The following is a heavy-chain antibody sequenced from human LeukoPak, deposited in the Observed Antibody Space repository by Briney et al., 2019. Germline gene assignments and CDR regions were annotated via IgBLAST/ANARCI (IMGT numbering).Heavy chain of an antibody. Sequence: GSSVKVSCKASGGTFRSYAISWVRQAPGQGLEWMGGIIPIFGTANYAQKFQGRVTITADKSTSTAYMELSSLRSEDTAVYYCARALRYFDWSKPFDYWGQGTLVTVSS. CDR2: IIPIFGTA. CDR3: ARALRYFDWSKPFDY. D-gene: IGHD3-9*01. CDR1: GGTFRSYA. V-gene: IGHV1-69*06. J-gene: IGHJ4*02.